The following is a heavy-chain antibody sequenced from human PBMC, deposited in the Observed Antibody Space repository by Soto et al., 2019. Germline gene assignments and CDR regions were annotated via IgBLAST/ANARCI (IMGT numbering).Heavy chain of an antibody. D-gene: IGHD2-15*01. CDR3: ARGEIVVVVAAIDY. V-gene: IGHV3-30-3*01. CDR1: GFTFSSYA. CDR2: ISYDGSNK. Sequence: QVQLVESGGGVVQPGRSLRLSCAASGFTFSSYAMHWVRQAPGKGLEWVAVISYDGSNKYYADSVKGRFTISRDNSKNTLYLQMNSRRAEDTAVYYCARGEIVVVVAAIDYWGQGTLVTVSS. J-gene: IGHJ4*02.